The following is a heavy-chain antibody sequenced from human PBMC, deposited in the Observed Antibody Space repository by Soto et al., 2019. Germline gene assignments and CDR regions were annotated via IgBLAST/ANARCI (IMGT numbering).Heavy chain of an antibody. CDR1: GFPFSSYN. V-gene: IGHV3-21*06. Sequence: PGGSLRLSCATSGFPFSSYNMNWVRQAPGKGLQWVSSISSTSRYIYYADSVKGRFTISRDNANNSLYLQMDSLRAEDTAVYYCARDGLLSFGEVFKVHYIDVWGTGPTVTVSS. CDR3: ARDGLLSFGEVFKVHYIDV. J-gene: IGHJ6*03. D-gene: IGHD3-10*01. CDR2: ISSTSRYI.